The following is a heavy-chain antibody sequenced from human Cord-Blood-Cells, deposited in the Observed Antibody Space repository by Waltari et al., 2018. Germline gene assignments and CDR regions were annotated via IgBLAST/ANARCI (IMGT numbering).Heavy chain of an antibody. CDR1: GGSISSYY. Sequence: QVQLQESGPGLVKPSETLSLTCTVSGGSISSYYWSWIRQPPGKGLEWIGYIYYSGSTNCHPSRKSRVTISVDTAKNQFSLKVSCVTAAYTAVYYCARDAPPYYFDYWGQGTLVTVSS. V-gene: IGHV4-59*01. CDR3: ARDAPPYYFDY. CDR2: IYYSGST. J-gene: IGHJ4*02.